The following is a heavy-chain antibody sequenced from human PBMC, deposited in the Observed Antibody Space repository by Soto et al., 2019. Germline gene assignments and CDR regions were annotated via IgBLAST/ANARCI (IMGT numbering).Heavy chain of an antibody. CDR1: GFTFSSYG. CDR2: ISYDGSNK. CDR3: AKDLAPPPITMVRGVSNWFDP. Sequence: GALSLSWAATGFTFSSYGMHSVNKAPGKGLEGVAVISYDGSNKYYADSVKGRFTISRDNSKNTLYLQMNSLRAEDTAVYYCAKDLAPPPITMVRGVSNWFDPWGQGTLVTVSS. V-gene: IGHV3-30*18. J-gene: IGHJ5*02. D-gene: IGHD3-10*01.